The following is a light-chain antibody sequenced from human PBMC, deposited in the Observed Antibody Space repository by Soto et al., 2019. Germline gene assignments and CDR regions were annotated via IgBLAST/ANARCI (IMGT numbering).Light chain of an antibody. J-gene: IGLJ2*01. V-gene: IGLV2-14*01. Sequence: QSALTQPASVSGSPGQSITISCTGTSSDVGDFDCVSWYQQHPGKAPKLMIYEVSDRPSGVSNRFSGSKSGDTASLTISGLQAEDAADYYCSSYTSSSTLVFGGGTQLTVL. CDR2: EVS. CDR1: SSDVGDFDC. CDR3: SSYTSSSTLV.